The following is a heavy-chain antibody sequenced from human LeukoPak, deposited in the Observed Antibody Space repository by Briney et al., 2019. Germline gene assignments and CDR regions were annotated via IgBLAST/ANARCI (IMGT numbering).Heavy chain of an antibody. V-gene: IGHV4-59*08. D-gene: IGHD3-10*01. CDR2: ISYSGTT. Sequence: PSETLSLTCTVSGGSISSYYWSWVRQPPGKELEWIGYISYSGTTKYNPSLKSRVTISVDTSKNQFPLKLSSVTAADTAVYYCARIKIGAPVDSWGQGTLVTVSS. CDR1: GGSISSYY. J-gene: IGHJ4*02. CDR3: ARIKIGAPVDS.